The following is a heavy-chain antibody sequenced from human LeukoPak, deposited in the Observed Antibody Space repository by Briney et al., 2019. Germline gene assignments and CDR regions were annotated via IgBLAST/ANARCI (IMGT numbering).Heavy chain of an antibody. CDR3: ARLVGAPQI. D-gene: IGHD1-26*01. CDR2: IHYSGGIT. J-gene: IGHJ4*02. Sequence: SETLSLTCTVSGGSISSYYWSWIRQPPGKGLEWIGYIHYSGGITYYNPSLKSRVTISVDTSKNQFSLKLSSVTAADTAVYYCARLVGAPQIWGQGTLVTVSS. CDR1: GGSISSYY. V-gene: IGHV4-59*08.